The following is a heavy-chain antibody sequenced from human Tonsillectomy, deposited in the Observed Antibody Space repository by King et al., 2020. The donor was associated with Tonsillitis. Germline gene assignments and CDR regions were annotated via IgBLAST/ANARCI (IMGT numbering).Heavy chain of an antibody. J-gene: IGHJ4*02. V-gene: IGHV3-73*01. Sequence: VQLVESGGGLVQPGGSLKLSCAASGFTFSGSAIHWVRQASGKGLEWVGRIRSKANSYATAYAASVKGRFTISRDDSKTTAYLQMNSLKTEDTAVYYCTSTRPYDSSGYSDYWGQGTLVTVSS. CDR2: IRSKANSYAT. CDR3: TSTRPYDSSGYSDY. D-gene: IGHD3-22*01. CDR1: GFTFSGSA.